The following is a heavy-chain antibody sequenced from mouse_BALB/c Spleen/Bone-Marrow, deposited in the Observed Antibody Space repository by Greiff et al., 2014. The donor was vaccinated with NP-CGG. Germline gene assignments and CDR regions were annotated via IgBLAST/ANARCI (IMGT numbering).Heavy chain of an antibody. V-gene: IGHV14-3*02. CDR3: ASSGNYEGGTMDY. CDR2: IDPANGIT. CDR1: GFNIKDTF. J-gene: IGHJ4*01. D-gene: IGHD2-1*01. Sequence: VQLQQSGAELVKPGASVKLSCTASGFNIKDTFMHWMKQRPEQGLEWNGRIDPANGITKYDPKFQGKATITTDTSSNTAYLQLSTLSSEDTAVYYCASSGNYEGGTMDYWSQGDSVTVSS.